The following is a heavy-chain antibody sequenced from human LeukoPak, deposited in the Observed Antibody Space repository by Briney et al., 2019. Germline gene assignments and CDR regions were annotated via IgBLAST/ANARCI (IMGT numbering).Heavy chain of an antibody. CDR1: GGSISSGDYY. CDR3: ARESSTSFDP. D-gene: IGHD2-2*01. CDR2: IYYSEST. J-gene: IGHJ5*02. Sequence: SQTLSLTCTVSGGSISSGDYYWSWIRQPPGKGLEWIGYIYYSESTYYNPSLKSRVTTSVDTPKNQFSLKLSSVTAADTAVYYCARESSTSFDPWGQGTLVTVSS. V-gene: IGHV4-30-4*08.